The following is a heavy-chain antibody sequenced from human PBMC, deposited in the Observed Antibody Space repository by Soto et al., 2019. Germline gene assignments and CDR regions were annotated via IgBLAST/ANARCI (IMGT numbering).Heavy chain of an antibody. CDR2: VYSTEIT. Sequence: WDTLSLTCPVAGYSISSYFWSWIRQPPGKGLEWIGYVYSTEITNYNPSLESRVAMSIDTSKNQFSLKVRSVTAADTAVYYCVRDGTKNFRDRFDPWGRGILLTVS. D-gene: IGHD1-1*01. V-gene: IGHV4-59*01. CDR1: GYSISSYF. J-gene: IGHJ5*02. CDR3: VRDGTKNFRDRFDP.